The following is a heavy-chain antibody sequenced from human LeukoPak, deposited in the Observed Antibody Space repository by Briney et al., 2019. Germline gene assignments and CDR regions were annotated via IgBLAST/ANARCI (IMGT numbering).Heavy chain of an antibody. J-gene: IGHJ4*02. V-gene: IGHV3-30*18. CDR2: ISYDGSNK. D-gene: IGHD2-15*01. Sequence: GRSLRLSCAASGFTFSSYGMHWVRQAPGKGLEWVAVISYDGSNKYYADSVKGRFTISRDNPKNTLYLQMNSLRAEDTAVYYCAKVGGYCSGGSCPFDYWGQGTLVTVSS. CDR3: AKVGGYCSGGSCPFDY. CDR1: GFTFSSYG.